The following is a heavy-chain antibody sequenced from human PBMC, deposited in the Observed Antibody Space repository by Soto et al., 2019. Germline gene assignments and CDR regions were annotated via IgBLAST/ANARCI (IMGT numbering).Heavy chain of an antibody. D-gene: IGHD6-25*01. CDR2: ISDSGGST. CDR3: AKEGGSNYYYYGLDV. Sequence: EVQLLESGGGLVQPGGSLRLSCAASGFTFSTYAMNWVRQAPGKGLEWVSGISDSGGSTYYADSVKGRFTISRDNSKNTLYLQIRSLRADDTALYNCAKEGGSNYYYYGLDVWGQGTTVTVSS. CDR1: GFTFSTYA. J-gene: IGHJ6*02. V-gene: IGHV3-23*01.